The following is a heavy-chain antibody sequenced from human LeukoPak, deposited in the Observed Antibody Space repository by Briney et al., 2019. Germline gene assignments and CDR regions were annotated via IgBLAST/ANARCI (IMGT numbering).Heavy chain of an antibody. V-gene: IGHV4-59*01. J-gene: IGHJ4*02. CDR1: GGSISSYY. CDR2: IYYSGST. D-gene: IGHD4-11*01. Sequence: SETLSLTCTVSGGSISSYYWSWIRQPPGKGLEWIGYIYYSGSTNYNPSLKSRVTISVDTSKNQFSLKLSSVTAADTAVYYCAGGPTAGIWQFDYWGQGTLVTVSS. CDR3: AGGPTAGIWQFDY.